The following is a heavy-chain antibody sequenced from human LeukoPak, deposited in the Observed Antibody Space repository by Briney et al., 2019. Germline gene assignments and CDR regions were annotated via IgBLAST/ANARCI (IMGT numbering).Heavy chain of an antibody. Sequence: GACLEISCKGSGYSCTSYWIGWVRQMPGKGLEWMGIIYPGDSDTRYSPSFQGQVTISADKSISTAYLQWSSLKASDTAMYYCARPYYYDSSGYHLDYWGQGTLVTVSS. CDR1: GYSCTSYW. J-gene: IGHJ4*02. V-gene: IGHV5-51*01. CDR3: ARPYYYDSSGYHLDY. CDR2: IYPGDSDT. D-gene: IGHD3-22*01.